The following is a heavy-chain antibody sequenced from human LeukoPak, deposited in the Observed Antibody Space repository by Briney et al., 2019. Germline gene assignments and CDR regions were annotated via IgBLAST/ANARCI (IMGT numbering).Heavy chain of an antibody. CDR3: AKARTPYNSGFDY. V-gene: IGHV3-30*01. CDR1: GFTFSNYA. CDR2: ISSGGTYE. J-gene: IGHJ4*02. D-gene: IGHD6-19*01. Sequence: GGSLRLSCAASGFTFSNYAMHWVRQAPGKGLEWVSLISSGGTYEYYADSVKGRFTISRDNSKNTLYLQLNSLRAEDTAVYYCAKARTPYNSGFDYWGQGTLVAVSS.